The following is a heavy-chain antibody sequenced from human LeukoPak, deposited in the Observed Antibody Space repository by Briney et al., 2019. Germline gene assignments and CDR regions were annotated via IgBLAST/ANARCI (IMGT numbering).Heavy chain of an antibody. Sequence: GASVKVSCKSSVYTFTYYYIHWVRQAPGQGREGMGWINPNSGGTHYAHKFQGRVTMTMDTSISTAYMELSRLRSADTAVYYCASEWLYGDYGTFNYWGQGTLVTVSS. CDR2: INPNSGGT. V-gene: IGHV1-2*02. J-gene: IGHJ4*02. CDR3: ASEWLYGDYGTFNY. CDR1: VYTFTYYY. D-gene: IGHD4-17*01.